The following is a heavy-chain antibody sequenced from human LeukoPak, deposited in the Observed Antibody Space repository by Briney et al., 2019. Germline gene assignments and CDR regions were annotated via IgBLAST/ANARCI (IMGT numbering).Heavy chain of an antibody. Sequence: SETLSLTCAVYGGSFSGYYWSWIRQPPGKGLEWIGEINHSGSTNYNPSLKSRVTISVDTSKNQFSLKLSSVTAADTAVCYCARERDYYDSSGSPRYFDYWGQGTLVTVSS. CDR2: INHSGST. V-gene: IGHV4-34*01. CDR3: ARERDYYDSSGSPRYFDY. D-gene: IGHD3-22*01. J-gene: IGHJ4*02. CDR1: GGSFSGYY.